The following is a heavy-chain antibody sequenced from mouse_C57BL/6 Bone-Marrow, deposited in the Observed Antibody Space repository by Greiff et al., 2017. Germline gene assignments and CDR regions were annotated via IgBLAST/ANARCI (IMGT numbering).Heavy chain of an antibody. CDR3: ARGDYYWFAY. J-gene: IGHJ3*01. CDR1: GYTFTDYN. D-gene: IGHD1-1*01. Sequence: EVQLQQSGPELVKPGASVKIPCKASGYTFTDYNMDWVKQSHGKSLEWIGDINPNNGGTIYNQKFKGKATLTVDKSYSTAYMALRSLTSEYTAVYYCARGDYYWFAYWGQGTLVTVSA. CDR2: INPNNGGT. V-gene: IGHV1-18*01.